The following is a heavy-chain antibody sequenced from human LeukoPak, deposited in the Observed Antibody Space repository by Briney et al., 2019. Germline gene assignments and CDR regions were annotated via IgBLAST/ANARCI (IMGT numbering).Heavy chain of an antibody. CDR1: GFTFNSYA. CDR2: ISGSGGST. J-gene: IGHJ4*02. V-gene: IGHV3-23*01. CDR3: AKEGGDSSGYALSDFDY. Sequence: GGSLRLSCAASGFTFNSYAMSWVRQAPGKGLEWVSAISGSGGSTYYADSVKGRSTISRDNSKNTLYLQMNSMRAEDTAVYYCAKEGGDSSGYALSDFDYWGQGTLVTVSS. D-gene: IGHD3-22*01.